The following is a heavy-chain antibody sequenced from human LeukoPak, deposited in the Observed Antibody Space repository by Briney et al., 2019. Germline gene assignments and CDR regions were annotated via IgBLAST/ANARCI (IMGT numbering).Heavy chain of an antibody. Sequence: PGGSLRLSCAASGFTFSSYGMHWVRQAPGKGLEWVAFIRYDGSNKYYADSVKGRFTISRDNSKNTLYLQMNSLRAEDTAVYYCAGPATPGSCSNDVCYLDLGSQGTLVTVSS. CDR2: IRYDGSNK. D-gene: IGHD2-8*01. CDR3: AGPATPGSCSNDVCYLDL. CDR1: GFTFSSYG. V-gene: IGHV3-30*02. J-gene: IGHJ4*02.